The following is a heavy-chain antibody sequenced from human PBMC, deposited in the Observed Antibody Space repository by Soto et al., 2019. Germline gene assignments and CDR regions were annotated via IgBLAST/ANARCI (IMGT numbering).Heavy chain of an antibody. J-gene: IGHJ5*02. V-gene: IGHV1-69*13. CDR3: ARGGEYDFRFWFDP. Sequence: SVKVSCKASGGTFSSYAISWVRQAPGQGLGWMGGIIPVFGTANYAQKFQGRVTITADESTSTAYMELSSLRSEDTAVYYCARGGEYDFRFWFDPWGQGTLVTVSS. CDR2: IIPVFGTA. CDR1: GGTFSSYA. D-gene: IGHD3-3*01.